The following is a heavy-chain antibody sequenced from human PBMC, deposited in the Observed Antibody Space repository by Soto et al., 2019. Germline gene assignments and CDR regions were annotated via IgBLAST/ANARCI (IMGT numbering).Heavy chain of an antibody. CDR1: GFTFSTYA. CDR3: AVRKTGSYFDY. CDR2: ISGSGGNT. V-gene: IGHV3-23*01. J-gene: IGHJ4*02. Sequence: EVQLLESGGGLVPPGGSLRLSCAASGFTFSTYAMSWVRQAPGKGLEWVSAISGSGGNTYYTDSVRGRFTSSRDNSKNTLYLQMNSLRAEDTAVYYCAVRKTGSYFDYWGQGTLVTVSS. D-gene: IGHD1-26*01.